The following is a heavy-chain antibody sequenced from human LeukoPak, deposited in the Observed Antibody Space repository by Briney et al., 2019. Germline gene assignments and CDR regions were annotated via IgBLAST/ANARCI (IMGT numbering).Heavy chain of an antibody. Sequence: GGSLTLSCAASGFTFSSYAMSWVRQAPGKGLEWVSAISDSGGSTFYPDSVKGRFTISRDNSKNTLYLQMNSLRAEDTAVYYCARRYCSGGSCYSFFDYWVQGTLVTVSS. J-gene: IGHJ4*02. CDR1: GFTFSSYA. CDR3: ARRYCSGGSCYSFFDY. CDR2: ISDSGGST. V-gene: IGHV3-23*01. D-gene: IGHD2-15*01.